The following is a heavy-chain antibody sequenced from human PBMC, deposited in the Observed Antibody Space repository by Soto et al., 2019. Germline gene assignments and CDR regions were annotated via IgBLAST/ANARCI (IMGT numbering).Heavy chain of an antibody. CDR1: GFTFRTYG. D-gene: IGHD6-13*01. J-gene: IGHJ4*02. Sequence: VGSLRLSCAASGFTFRTYGMNWVRRAPGGGLEWVASISSSGSFIYYADSVKGRFTISRDDAEKSLYLQMNSLRAEDTALYYCAREPEGIAAALDYWGRGTLVTVSS. CDR2: ISSSGSFI. V-gene: IGHV3-21*01. CDR3: AREPEGIAAALDY.